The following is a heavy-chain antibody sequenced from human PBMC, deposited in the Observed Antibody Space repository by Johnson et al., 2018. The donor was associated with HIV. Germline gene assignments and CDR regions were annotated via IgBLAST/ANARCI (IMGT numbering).Heavy chain of an antibody. Sequence: QVQLVESGGGLVQPGGSLRLSCAASGFTFSDYYMSWIRQAPGKGLEWVAVISYDGSNEYYADSVRGRFTISRDNSKNTLYVQMNSLRAEDTAVYYCAKDRPRVGATAPSGGMDFDIWGQGTMVTVSS. CDR1: GFTFSDYY. CDR2: ISYDGSNE. J-gene: IGHJ3*02. V-gene: IGHV3-30*18. D-gene: IGHD1-26*01. CDR3: AKDRPRVGATAPSGGMDFDI.